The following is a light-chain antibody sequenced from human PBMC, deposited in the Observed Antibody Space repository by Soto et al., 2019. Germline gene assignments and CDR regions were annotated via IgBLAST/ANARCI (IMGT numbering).Light chain of an antibody. V-gene: IGLV2-14*01. CDR3: SSYTSSSTPYV. J-gene: IGLJ1*01. CDR1: SSDVGGYNY. Sequence: QSALTQPASVSGSPGQSITISCTGTSSDVGGYNYVSWYQQHPGKAPKLMIYDVSNRPSGVSNRFSGSKSGNTASLPISGXXXXXXXXYYCSSYTSSSTPYVFGTGTKVTVL. CDR2: DVS.